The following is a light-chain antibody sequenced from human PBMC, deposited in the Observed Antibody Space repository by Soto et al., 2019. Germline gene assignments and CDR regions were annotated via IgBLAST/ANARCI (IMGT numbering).Light chain of an antibody. CDR3: QQAHSFPYT. J-gene: IGKJ2*01. CDR2: AAS. Sequence: DIQMTQSPSSVSASVGDRVTITCRASRSISMWLAWYQQKPGKAPKLLIYAASSLQSGVPSRFSGSGSGTDFTLTITSLQPEDFATYYRQQAHSFPYTFGQGTKLRIK. V-gene: IGKV1D-12*01. CDR1: RSISMW.